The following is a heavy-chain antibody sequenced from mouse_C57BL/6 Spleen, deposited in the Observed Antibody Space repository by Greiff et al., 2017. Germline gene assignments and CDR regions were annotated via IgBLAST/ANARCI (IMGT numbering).Heavy chain of an antibody. CDR2: IDPEDGDT. D-gene: IGHD1-1*01. V-gene: IGHV14-1*01. CDR1: GFNIKDYY. CDR3: TTYYGSSSPCAY. J-gene: IGHJ3*01. Sequence: EVQLQESGAELVRPGASVKLSCKASGFNIKDYYMHWVKQRPEQGLEWIGRIDPEDGDTDYDPKFQGKATMTADTSSNTAYLQLSSLTSEDTAVYYCTTYYGSSSPCAYWGQGTLVTVSA.